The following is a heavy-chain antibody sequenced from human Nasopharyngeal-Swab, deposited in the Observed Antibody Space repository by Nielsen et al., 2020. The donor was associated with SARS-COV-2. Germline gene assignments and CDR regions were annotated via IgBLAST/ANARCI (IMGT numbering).Heavy chain of an antibody. CDR2: INPNSGGT. J-gene: IGHJ6*02. Sequence: ASVQVSCKASGYTFTGYYMHWVRQAPGQGLEWMGWINPNSGGTNYAQKFQGWVTMTRDTSISTAYMELSRLRSDDTAVYYCARDQGSNPDYYGMDVWGQGTTVTVSS. D-gene: IGHD4-11*01. CDR1: GYTFTGYY. V-gene: IGHV1-2*04. CDR3: ARDQGSNPDYYGMDV.